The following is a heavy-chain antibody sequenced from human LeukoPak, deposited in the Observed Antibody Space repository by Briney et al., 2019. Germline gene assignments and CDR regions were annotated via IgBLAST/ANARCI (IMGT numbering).Heavy chain of an antibody. CDR3: AKDPTLCPQGQGAFDI. CDR2: TSGSGGRT. J-gene: IGHJ3*02. Sequence: GRSLRPSSAVSGLTFSIYAISCVRQAPGKGLEWVSGTSGSGGRTHYADSVKGRFTISRDNSKNTLYLQMSSLRAEDTAVYYCAKDPTLCPQGQGAFDIWGQGTMVTVSS. V-gene: IGHV3-23*01. CDR1: GLTFSIYA. D-gene: IGHD1-1*01.